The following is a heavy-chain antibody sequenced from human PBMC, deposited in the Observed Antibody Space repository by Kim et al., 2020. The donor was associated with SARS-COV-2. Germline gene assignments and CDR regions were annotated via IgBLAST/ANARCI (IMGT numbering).Heavy chain of an antibody. CDR3: GRIGARGVYDMFDF. CDR1: GFSFSTYA. Sequence: GGSLRLSCETSGFSFSTYALGWVRQAPGKGLQWVSSISVSGGRTYYADSLGGRFSISRDNSKNTMFLQMSSLRADDTARFYCGRIGARGVYDMFDFWGQGTQVTVYS. J-gene: IGHJ4*02. V-gene: IGHV3-23*01. D-gene: IGHD3-22*01. CDR2: ISVSGGRT.